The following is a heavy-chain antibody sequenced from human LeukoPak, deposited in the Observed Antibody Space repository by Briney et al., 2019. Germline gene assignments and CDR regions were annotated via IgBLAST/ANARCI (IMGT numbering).Heavy chain of an antibody. CDR1: GFTFGDYA. J-gene: IGHJ3*02. Sequence: PGGSLRLSCTASGFTFGDYAMSWFRQAPGKGLEWVGFIRSKAYGGTTEYAASVKGRFTISRDDSKSIAYLQMNSLKTEDTAVYYCTREKWELLSSAFDIWGQGTMVTVSS. V-gene: IGHV3-49*03. CDR2: IRSKAYGGTT. D-gene: IGHD1-26*01. CDR3: TREKWELLSSAFDI.